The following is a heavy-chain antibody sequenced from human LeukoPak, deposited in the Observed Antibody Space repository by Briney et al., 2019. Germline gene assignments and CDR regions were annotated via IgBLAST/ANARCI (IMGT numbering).Heavy chain of an antibody. CDR2: ISSGGSTT. CDR1: GFTFSDYY. D-gene: IGHD3-22*01. J-gene: IGHJ4*02. CDR3: ARDLGSYVSSRYGSSGPRYGY. V-gene: IGHV3-11*04. Sequence: RTGGSLRLSCTASGFTFSDYYMSWIRQAPGKGLEWISYISSGGSTTSYADSAQGRFTISRDNAENTLYLQMNSLRDEDTAVYYCARDLGSYVSSRYGSSGPRYGYWGQGTLVTVSS.